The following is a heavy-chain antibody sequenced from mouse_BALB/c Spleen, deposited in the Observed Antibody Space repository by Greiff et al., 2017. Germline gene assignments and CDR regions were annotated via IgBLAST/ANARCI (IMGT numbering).Heavy chain of an antibody. CDR1: GYTFTSYV. D-gene: IGHD1-1*01. CDR3: ARDRYYGSSHDY. V-gene: IGHV1-14*01. J-gene: IGHJ2*01. Sequence: EVQLQQSGPELVKPGDSVKMSCTASGYTFTSYVMHWVKQKPGQGLEWIGYINPYNDGTKYNEKFKGKATLTSDKSSSTAYMELSSMTSEDSAVYYCARDRYYGSSHDYWGQGTTLTVSS. CDR2: INPYNDGT.